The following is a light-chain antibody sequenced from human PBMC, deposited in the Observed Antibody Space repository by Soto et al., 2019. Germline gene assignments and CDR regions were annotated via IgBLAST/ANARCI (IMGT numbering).Light chain of an antibody. CDR2: ELS. J-gene: IGKJ2*01. Sequence: EIVMTQSPATLSVSPGERATLSCRASQSVSSNLAWYQQKPGQAPRLLIYELSNRATGVPARFSGSGSGTDFTLTISSLEPEDFAVYYCQQRSSWPLYTYGQGTKLEI. CDR3: QQRSSWPLYT. CDR1: QSVSSN. V-gene: IGKV3-11*01.